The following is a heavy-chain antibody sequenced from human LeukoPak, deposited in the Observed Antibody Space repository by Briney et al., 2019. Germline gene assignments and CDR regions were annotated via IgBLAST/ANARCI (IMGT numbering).Heavy chain of an antibody. Sequence: ASVKVSCKASGYTFTSYDINWVRQATGQGLEWMGWMNPNSGNTGYAQKFQGRVTMTRDTSTSTVYMELSSLRSEDTAVYYCARADYGDSNDAFDIWGQGTMVTVSS. CDR3: ARADYGDSNDAFDI. CDR2: MNPNSGNT. J-gene: IGHJ3*02. V-gene: IGHV1-8*01. D-gene: IGHD4-17*01. CDR1: GYTFTSYD.